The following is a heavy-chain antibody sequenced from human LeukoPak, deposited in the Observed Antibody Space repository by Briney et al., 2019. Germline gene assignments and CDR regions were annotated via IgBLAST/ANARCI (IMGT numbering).Heavy chain of an antibody. Sequence: PGGSLRLSCAASGFTVSSNYMSWVRQAPGKGLEEVSVIYSGGSTYYADSVKGRFTISRDNSKNTLYLQMNSLRAEDTAVYYCASSSSSWYRGNWFDPWGQGTLVTVSS. V-gene: IGHV3-66*02. D-gene: IGHD6-13*01. CDR3: ASSSSSWYRGNWFDP. J-gene: IGHJ5*02. CDR2: IYSGGST. CDR1: GFTVSSNY.